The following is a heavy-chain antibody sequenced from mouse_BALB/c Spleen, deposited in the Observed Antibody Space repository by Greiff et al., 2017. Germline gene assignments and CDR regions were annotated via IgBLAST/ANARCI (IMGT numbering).Heavy chain of an antibody. J-gene: IGHJ3*01. CDR1: GFTFSSYA. CDR2: ISSGGSYT. D-gene: IGHD2-4*01. CDR3: ARDDYSSWFAY. Sequence: EVNLVESGGGLVKPGGSLKLSCADSGFTFSSYAMSWVRQSPEKRLEWVAEISSGGSYTYYPDTVTGRFTISRDNAKNTLYLEMSSLRSEDTAMYYCARDDYSSWFAYWGQGTLVTVSA. V-gene: IGHV5-9-4*01.